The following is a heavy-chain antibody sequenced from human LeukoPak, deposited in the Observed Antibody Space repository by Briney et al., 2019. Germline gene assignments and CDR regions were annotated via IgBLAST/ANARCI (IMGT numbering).Heavy chain of an antibody. CDR1: GGSISSYY. V-gene: IGHV4-59*08. CDR3: ARGPYYDFWSGYYNWFDP. D-gene: IGHD3-3*01. CDR2: IYYSGST. Sequence: PSETLSLTCTVSGGSISSYYWSWLRQPPGKGLEWIGYIYYSGSTNYNPSLKSRVTISVDTSKNQFSLKLSSVTAADTAVYYCARGPYYDFWSGYYNWFDPWGQGTLVTVSS. J-gene: IGHJ5*02.